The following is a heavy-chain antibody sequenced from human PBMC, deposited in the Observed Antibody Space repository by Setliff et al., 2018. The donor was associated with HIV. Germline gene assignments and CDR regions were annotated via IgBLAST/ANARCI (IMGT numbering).Heavy chain of an antibody. J-gene: IGHJ3*02. D-gene: IGHD4-17*01. CDR1: GYTSTSYY. V-gene: IGHV1-46*01. CDR3: ARFDHYGDYGRIGDAFDI. CDR2: INPSGGST. Sequence: ASVKVSCKASGYTSTSYYMHWVRQAPGQGLEWMGIINPSGGSTSYAQRFQGRVTMTRDTSTSTVYMELSSLRAEDTAVYYCARFDHYGDYGRIGDAFDIWGQGTMVTVSS.